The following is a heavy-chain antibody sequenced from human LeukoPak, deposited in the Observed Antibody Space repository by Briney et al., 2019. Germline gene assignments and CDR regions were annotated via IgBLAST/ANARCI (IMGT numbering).Heavy chain of an antibody. Sequence: ASVKVSCKVSGYTLTELSMHWVRQAPGKGLEWMGGFDSEDGETIYAQKFQGRVTMTEDTSTDTAYMELSSLRSEDTAVYYCATGSSGPYYFDYWGRGTLVTVSS. CDR3: ATGSSGPYYFDY. J-gene: IGHJ4*02. CDR2: FDSEDGET. CDR1: GYTLTELS. V-gene: IGHV1-24*01. D-gene: IGHD6-19*01.